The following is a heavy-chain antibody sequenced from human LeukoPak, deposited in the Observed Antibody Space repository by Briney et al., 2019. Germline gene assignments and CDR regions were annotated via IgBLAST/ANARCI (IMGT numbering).Heavy chain of an antibody. D-gene: IGHD3-22*01. CDR2: IYYSGST. CDR3: ARAPEEYYYDSSGYDY. J-gene: IGHJ4*02. CDR1: GGSISGYY. Sequence: SETLSLTCTVSGGSISGYYWSWSRQPPGKGLEWIGSIYYSGSTYYNPSLKSRVTISVDTSKNQFSLKLSSVTAADTAVYYCARAPEEYYYDSSGYDYWGQGTLVTVSS. V-gene: IGHV4-59*12.